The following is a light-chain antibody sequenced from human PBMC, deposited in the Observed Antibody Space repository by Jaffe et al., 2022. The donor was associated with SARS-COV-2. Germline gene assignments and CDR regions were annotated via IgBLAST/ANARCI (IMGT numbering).Light chain of an antibody. CDR3: HQYYSVPLA. Sequence: DIVLSQFPDSLAVSLGEGATITCKSSQSVFHTSNNKNFLSWYQQKPGQPPKLLIYWASTRESGVPDRFSGSGSGTDFTLTINSLQAEDVAVYYCHQYYSVPLAFGGGTKVEIK. J-gene: IGKJ4*01. CDR2: WAS. V-gene: IGKV4-1*01. CDR1: QSVFHTSNNKNF.